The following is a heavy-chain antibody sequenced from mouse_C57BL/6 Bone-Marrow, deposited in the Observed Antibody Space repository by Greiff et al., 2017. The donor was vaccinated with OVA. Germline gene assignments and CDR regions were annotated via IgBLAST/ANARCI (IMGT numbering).Heavy chain of an antibody. Sequence: QVQLQQPGAELVMPGASVKLSCKASGYTFTSYWMHWVKQRPGQGLEWIGEIDPSDSYTNYNQKFKGKSTLTVDKSSSTAYMQLSSLTSEDSAVYYCARSPTTVVATGWYFDVWGTGTTVTVSS. J-gene: IGHJ1*03. CDR2: IDPSDSYT. V-gene: IGHV1-69*01. CDR3: ARSPTTVVATGWYFDV. CDR1: GYTFTSYW. D-gene: IGHD1-1*01.